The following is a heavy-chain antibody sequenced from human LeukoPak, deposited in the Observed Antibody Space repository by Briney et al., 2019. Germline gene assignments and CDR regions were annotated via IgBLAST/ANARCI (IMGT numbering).Heavy chain of an antibody. D-gene: IGHD4-17*01. CDR3: AREDYGDCIDY. V-gene: IGHV3-30*03. Sequence: GRSLRLSCAVSGFTFSSYGMHWVRQAPGKGLEWVASLSYDGSIKYYADSVKGRFTISRDNSKNTLYLQMNSLRADDTAVYYCAREDYGDCIDYWGQGTLVTVSS. CDR2: LSYDGSIK. J-gene: IGHJ4*02. CDR1: GFTFSSYG.